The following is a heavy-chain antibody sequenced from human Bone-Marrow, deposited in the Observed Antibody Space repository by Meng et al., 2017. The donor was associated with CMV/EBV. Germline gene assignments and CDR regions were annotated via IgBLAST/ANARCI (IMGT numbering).Heavy chain of an antibody. CDR3: VKRLYCGSTTCSKAMDV. V-gene: IGHV3-23*01. CDR2: ISGSGGST. D-gene: IGHD2-2*01. Sequence: GESLKISCAASGFIFSNYAMSWVRQAPGKGLEWVSGISGSGGSTFYADSMKGRFTISRDNSKNTLYLQMNSLRAEDTAVYFCVKRLYCGSTTCSKAMDVWGQGTTVTVSS. CDR1: GFIFSNYA. J-gene: IGHJ6*02.